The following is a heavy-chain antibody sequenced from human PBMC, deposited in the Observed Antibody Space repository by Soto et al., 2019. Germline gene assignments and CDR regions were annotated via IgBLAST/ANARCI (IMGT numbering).Heavy chain of an antibody. D-gene: IGHD6-19*01. CDR2: INHSGST. CDR3: ARGRRSLRSSGWRRDWFDP. Sequence: SETLSLTCTVSGASISGYYWSWIRQPPGKGLEWIGEINHSGSTNYNPSLKSRVTISVDTSKNQFSLKLGSVTAADTAVYYCARGRRSLRSSGWRRDWFDPWGQGTLVTASS. CDR1: GASISGYY. J-gene: IGHJ5*02. V-gene: IGHV4-34*01.